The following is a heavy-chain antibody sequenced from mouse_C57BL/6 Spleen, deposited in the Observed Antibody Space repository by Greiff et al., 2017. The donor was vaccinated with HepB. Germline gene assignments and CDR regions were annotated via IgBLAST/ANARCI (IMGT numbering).Heavy chain of an antibody. Sequence: VQLQQSGPELVKPGASVKISCKASGYSFTGYYMNWVKQSPEKSLEWIGEINPSTGGTTYNQKFKAKATLTVDKSSSTAYMQLKSLTSEDSAVYYCARSPHYFDYWGQGTTLTVSS. CDR2: INPSTGGT. V-gene: IGHV1-42*01. CDR3: ARSPHYFDY. J-gene: IGHJ2*01. CDR1: GYSFTGYY.